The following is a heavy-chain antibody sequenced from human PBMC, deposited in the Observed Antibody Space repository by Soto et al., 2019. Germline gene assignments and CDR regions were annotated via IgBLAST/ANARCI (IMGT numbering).Heavy chain of an antibody. CDR1: GYSISSGYY. J-gene: IGHJ6*02. CDR2: MFHSGKT. Sequence: SETLSLTCAVSGYSISSGYYWGWVRQPPGKGLEWLGSMFHSGKTYYNPSLKSRLTISVDTSKNQFSLKLNSVTAADTAVYYCARDRGSGDGYNMYDYYGMDIWGQGTTVTVSS. CDR3: ARDRGSGDGYNMYDYYGMDI. V-gene: IGHV4-38-2*02. D-gene: IGHD3-3*01.